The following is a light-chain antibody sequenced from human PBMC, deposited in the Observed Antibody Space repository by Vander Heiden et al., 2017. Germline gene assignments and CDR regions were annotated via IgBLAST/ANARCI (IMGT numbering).Light chain of an antibody. V-gene: IGLV1-44*01. J-gene: IGLJ3*02. CDR2: KHK. CDR3: AAWEASMNGPV. Sequence: QSVLTQPPSASGTPGQRVTISCSGNSSNIGGNTVNWYQQLPVAAPKRLISKHKTPPSGVPDRVSGSKFGSSASRASSWLQADDEADYYCAAWEASMNGPVFGGGTKLTVL. CDR1: SSNIGGNT.